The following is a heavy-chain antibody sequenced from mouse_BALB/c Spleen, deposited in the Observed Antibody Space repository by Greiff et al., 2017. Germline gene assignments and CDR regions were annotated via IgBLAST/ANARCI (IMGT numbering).Heavy chain of an antibody. CDR2: INPSTGYT. V-gene: IGHV1-7*01. Sequence: VKLMESGAELAKPGASVKMSCKASGYTFTSYWMHWVKQRPGQGLEWIGYINPSTGYTEYNQKFKDKATLTADKSSSTAYMQLSSLTSEDSAVYYCARKEDAMDYWGQGTSVTVSS. CDR1: GYTFTSYW. CDR3: ARKEDAMDY. J-gene: IGHJ4*01.